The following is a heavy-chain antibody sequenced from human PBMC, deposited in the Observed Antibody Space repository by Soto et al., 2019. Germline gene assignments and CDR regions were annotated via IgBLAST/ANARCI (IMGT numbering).Heavy chain of an antibody. CDR2: IYNSGGS. J-gene: IGHJ4*02. Sequence: QVQLQESGPGLVKPSQTLSLTCSVSGASVRSGDYYWSSIRQAPGQGLERIGYIYNSGGSYYNPSLKGRLTISIDTSKNQFSLKLNSVTAADTAIYYCVGTGTTDDYWGGGTLVTVSS. CDR1: GASVRSGDYY. D-gene: IGHD4-17*01. V-gene: IGHV4-30-4*01. CDR3: VGTGTTDDY.